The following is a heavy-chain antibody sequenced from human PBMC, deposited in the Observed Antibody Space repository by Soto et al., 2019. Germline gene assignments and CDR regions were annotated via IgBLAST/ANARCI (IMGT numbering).Heavy chain of an antibody. CDR3: ARVVNYYDSSGYYDY. J-gene: IGHJ4*02. CDR2: TRNKANSYTT. CDR1: GFTFSDHY. Sequence: PGGSLRLSCAASGFTFSDHYMDWVRQAPGKGLEWVGRTRNKANSYTTEYAASVKGRFTISRDDSKNSLYLQMNSLKTEDTAVYYCARVVNYYDSSGYYDYWGQGTLVTVSS. D-gene: IGHD3-22*01. V-gene: IGHV3-72*01.